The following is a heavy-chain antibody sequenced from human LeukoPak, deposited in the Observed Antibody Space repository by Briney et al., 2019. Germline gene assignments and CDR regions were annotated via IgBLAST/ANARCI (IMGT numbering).Heavy chain of an antibody. V-gene: IGHV3-33*01. D-gene: IGHD1-26*01. Sequence: GFLRPPRSASGFTLSNYGLDWVPPAPGKGLEGGVGIWYDGSNKYYADSVKGRFTISRDNSKNTLYLQMNSLRAEDTAVYYCARVQDLGSYYGNDAFDIWGQGTMVTVSS. CDR2: IWYDGSNK. CDR1: GFTLSNYG. CDR3: ARVQDLGSYYGNDAFDI. J-gene: IGHJ3*02.